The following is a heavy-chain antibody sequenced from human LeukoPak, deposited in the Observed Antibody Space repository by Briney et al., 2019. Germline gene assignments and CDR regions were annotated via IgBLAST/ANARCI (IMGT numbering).Heavy chain of an antibody. Sequence: PSETLSLTCSVSGGSIRSYYWSWIRQPPGKGLEWIGYIYFSGSTNYNPSLKTRVTISVDKSKSRFSLKLSSVTAADTAVYYCAKTSAAAGIFFDYWGQGTLVTVSS. CDR3: AKTSAAAGIFFDY. D-gene: IGHD6-13*01. V-gene: IGHV4-59*01. CDR1: GGSIRSYY. J-gene: IGHJ4*02. CDR2: IYFSGST.